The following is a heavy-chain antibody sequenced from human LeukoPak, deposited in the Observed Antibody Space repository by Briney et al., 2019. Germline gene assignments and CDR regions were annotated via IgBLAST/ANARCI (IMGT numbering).Heavy chain of an antibody. V-gene: IGHV3-21*01. Sequence: GGSLRLSCAASGFTFSTYSMNWVRQAPGKGLEWVSSISGSSTYIFYADSVKGRFTISRDNAKNSLYLQMNSLRVEDTAVYYCARGSCSSSSCYERLNGLDVWGQGTPVTVSS. CDR3: ARGSCSSSSCYERLNGLDV. D-gene: IGHD2-2*01. J-gene: IGHJ6*02. CDR2: ISGSSTYI. CDR1: GFTFSTYS.